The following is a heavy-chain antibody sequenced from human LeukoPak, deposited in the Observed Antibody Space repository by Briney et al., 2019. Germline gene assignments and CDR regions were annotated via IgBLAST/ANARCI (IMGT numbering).Heavy chain of an antibody. D-gene: IGHD4-17*01. J-gene: IGHJ5*02. Sequence: ASAKVYCKASGYTVTGYYMHWVRQDAGQGPERTGWLNPNSGGTNYEQEFQGRVTMTRDTSISAAYMELSRLRSDDTAVYYCARDLYGDYENSNWFDPWGQGTLVTVSS. V-gene: IGHV1-2*02. CDR1: GYTVTGYY. CDR2: LNPNSGGT. CDR3: ARDLYGDYENSNWFDP.